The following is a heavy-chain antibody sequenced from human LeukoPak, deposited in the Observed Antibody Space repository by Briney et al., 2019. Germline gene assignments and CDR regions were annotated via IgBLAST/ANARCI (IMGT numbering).Heavy chain of an antibody. D-gene: IGHD3-22*01. V-gene: IGHV5-51*01. J-gene: IGHJ4*02. CDR3: ARLTTMIVVVPGDFDY. CDR2: IYPGDSDT. CDR1: GYGFTSYW. Sequence: GESLKISCHGSGYGFTSYWIGLVRQMPGKGLELMGVIYPGDSDTRYSPSFQGQVTISADKYISTAYLQWSSLKASDTAMYYCARLTTMIVVVPGDFDYWGQGTLVTVSS.